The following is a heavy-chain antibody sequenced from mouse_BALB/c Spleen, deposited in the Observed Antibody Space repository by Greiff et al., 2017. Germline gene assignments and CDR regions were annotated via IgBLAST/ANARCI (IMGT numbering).Heavy chain of an antibody. CDR1: GFSLTSYG. V-gene: IGHV2-4-1*01. J-gene: IGHJ4*01. CDR2: IWSGGST. CDR3: ARNSGRAMDY. Sequence: QVQLQQSGPGLVQPSQSLSITCTVSGFSLTSYGVHWVRQSPGKGLEWLGVIWSGGSTDYNEAFIYRLSISKENSTSQDFFKMNILQANDTAIYYYARNSGRAMDYWGQGTSVTVSS. D-gene: IGHD3-1*01.